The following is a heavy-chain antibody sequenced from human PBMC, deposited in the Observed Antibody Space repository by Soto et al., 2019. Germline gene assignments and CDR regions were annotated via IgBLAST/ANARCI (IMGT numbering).Heavy chain of an antibody. J-gene: IGHJ4*02. CDR2: INPSGGST. Sequence: ASVKVSCKASGYTFTSYYMHWLRQDPGQGLEWMGIINPSGGSTSYAQKFQGRVTMTRDTSTSTVYMELSSLRSEDTAVYYCAREGGIAAAGFDYWGQGTLVTVSS. V-gene: IGHV1-46*03. CDR3: AREGGIAAAGFDY. D-gene: IGHD6-13*01. CDR1: GYTFTSYY.